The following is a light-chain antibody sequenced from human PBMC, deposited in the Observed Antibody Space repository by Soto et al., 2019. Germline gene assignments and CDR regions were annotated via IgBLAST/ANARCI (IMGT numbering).Light chain of an antibody. Sequence: EIVMTQSAATLSVSPGERVTLSCRASQSIGTNLAWYQQKPGQAPRLLIYGASTRATGIPARFSGSGSGTEFTVTISSLQSEDFAVYYCQQYNDWPRTFGHGTKV. CDR2: GAS. V-gene: IGKV3-15*01. CDR3: QQYNDWPRT. J-gene: IGKJ1*01. CDR1: QSIGTN.